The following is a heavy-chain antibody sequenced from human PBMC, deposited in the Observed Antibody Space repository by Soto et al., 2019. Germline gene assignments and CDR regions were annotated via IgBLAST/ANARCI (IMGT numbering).Heavy chain of an antibody. J-gene: IGHJ5*02. D-gene: IGHD6-19*01. V-gene: IGHV1-18*01. Sequence: ASVKVSCKASGYTFTSYGISWVRQAPGQGLEWMGWISAYNGNTNYAQKLQGRVTMTTDTSTSTAYMELRSLRSDDTAVYYCARVPIYSSGWYLGWFDPWGQLPLVTVSS. CDR3: ARVPIYSSGWYLGWFDP. CDR1: GYTFTSYG. CDR2: ISAYNGNT.